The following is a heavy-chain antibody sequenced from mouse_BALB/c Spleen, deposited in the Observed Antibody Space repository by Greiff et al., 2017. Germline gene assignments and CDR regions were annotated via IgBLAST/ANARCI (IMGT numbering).Heavy chain of an antibody. D-gene: IGHD1-2*01. CDR1: GFTFSSYA. J-gene: IGHJ2*01. CDR3: ARQEGITTATDY. Sequence: EVMLVESGGGLVKPGGSLKLSCAASGFTFSSYAMSWVRQTPEKRLEWVATISSGGSYTYYPDSVKGRFTISRDNAKNTLYLQMSSLRSEDTAMYYCARQEGITTATDYWGQRTTLTVSS. CDR2: ISSGGSYT. V-gene: IGHV5-9-3*01.